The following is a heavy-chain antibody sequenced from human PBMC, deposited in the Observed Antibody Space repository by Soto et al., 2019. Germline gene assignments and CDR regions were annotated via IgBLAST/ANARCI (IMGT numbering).Heavy chain of an antibody. J-gene: IGHJ6*02. Sequence: QVQLVQSGAEVKKPGSSVKVSCKASGGTFSTSAISWVRQAPGQGLEWVGGIMPVFATPDYAQKFQGRVNISADESTTTAYLELTSLRTDDTAVYYCARDKDRQQLGGNYYYILDVWGQGTAIIVSS. CDR1: GGTFSTSA. V-gene: IGHV1-69*12. CDR3: ARDKDRQQLGGNYYYILDV. D-gene: IGHD3-3*02. CDR2: IMPVFATP.